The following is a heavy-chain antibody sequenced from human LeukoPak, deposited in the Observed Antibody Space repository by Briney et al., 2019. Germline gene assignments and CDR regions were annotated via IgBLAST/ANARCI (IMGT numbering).Heavy chain of an antibody. V-gene: IGHV3-53*01. CDR1: GLTVSSNY. CDR2: IYSGGST. CDR3: ARDQVSGWYGAFDI. Sequence: GGSLRLSCAASGLTVSSNYMSWVRQPPGKGLEWVSVIYSGGSTYYADSVKGRFTISRDHSKNTLYLQMNSLRAEDTAVYYCARDQVSGWYGAFDIWGQGTMVTVSS. D-gene: IGHD6-19*01. J-gene: IGHJ3*02.